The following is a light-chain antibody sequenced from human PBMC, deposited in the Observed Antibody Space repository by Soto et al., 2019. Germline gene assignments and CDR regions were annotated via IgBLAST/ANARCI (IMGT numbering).Light chain of an antibody. CDR3: QQYDRASWT. CDR2: RAS. Sequence: DIQMTQSPSTLSASVGDRVIITCRASQSISSWLAWYQQKPGKAPNLPIYRASTLKSGIPSRFSGSGSGTEFTLTISSLQPDDFATYYCQQYDRASWTFGQGTKVEIK. CDR1: QSISSW. V-gene: IGKV1-5*03. J-gene: IGKJ1*01.